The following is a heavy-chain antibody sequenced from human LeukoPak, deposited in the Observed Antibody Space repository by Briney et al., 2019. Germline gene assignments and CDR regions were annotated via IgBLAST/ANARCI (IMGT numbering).Heavy chain of an antibody. J-gene: IGHJ4*02. CDR2: ITSSRSYI. D-gene: IGHD2-15*01. CDR1: GFTFNSYT. V-gene: IGHV3-21*01. CDR3: ARVVVVVAPTLERDEYSDY. Sequence: GGSLRLSCAASGFTFNSYTMNWVRQAPGKGLEWVSSITSSRSYINYADSVKGRFTISRDNAKNSVYLQMNSLRAEDTAVYYCARVVVVVAPTLERDEYSDYWGQGTLVTVSS.